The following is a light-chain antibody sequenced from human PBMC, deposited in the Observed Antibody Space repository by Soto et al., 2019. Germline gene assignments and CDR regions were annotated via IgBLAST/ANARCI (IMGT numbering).Light chain of an antibody. Sequence: EMVMTQSPATLSVSPGEVATLSCRASQSISSNLAWYQQKPGQAPRLLIYGASTRATGIPARFGASGSGTEFTLTISSLQSEDFAVYYCQQYNNWPTWTFGQGTKVDIK. CDR2: GAS. CDR3: QQYNNWPTWT. CDR1: QSISSN. V-gene: IGKV3-15*01. J-gene: IGKJ1*01.